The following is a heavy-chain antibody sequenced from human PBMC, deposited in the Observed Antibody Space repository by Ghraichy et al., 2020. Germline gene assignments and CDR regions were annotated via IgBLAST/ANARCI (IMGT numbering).Heavy chain of an antibody. V-gene: IGHV4-59*01. CDR3: ARELRRAEFDN. CDR1: GDSIKNYD. Sequence: ESLNISCTVSGDSIKNYDWSWIRQSPGKGLEWIANIYDSGSTNYKTNYNPSLKSRVIMSLDTSRNQISLRLTSLTAAHTAIYYCARELRRAEFDNWGQGTLVTVSS. CDR2: IYDSGST. J-gene: IGHJ4*02.